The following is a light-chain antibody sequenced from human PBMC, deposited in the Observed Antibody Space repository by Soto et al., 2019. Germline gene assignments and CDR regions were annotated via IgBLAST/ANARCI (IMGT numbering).Light chain of an antibody. V-gene: IGLV2-14*01. Sequence: QSALTQPASVSGSPGQSITISCTGTSSDVGRYDYISWYQQHPGKAPKLMIYDVSNRPSGIPNRFSGSKSGNTASLTISGLQAEDEADYYCSSFTSTNTPVVFGGGTKVTVL. CDR1: SSDVGRYDY. CDR3: SSFTSTNTPVV. CDR2: DVS. J-gene: IGLJ2*01.